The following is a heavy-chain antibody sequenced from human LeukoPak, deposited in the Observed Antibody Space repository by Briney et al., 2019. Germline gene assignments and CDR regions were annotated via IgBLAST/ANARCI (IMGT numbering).Heavy chain of an antibody. Sequence: GGSLRLSCVASGFTFSSYWMTWVRQAPGKGLELVANIKEDGSEKYYVDSVKGRFTISRDNAKNSLYLQMNSLRAEDTAVYYCARGSGYDWWGQGTLVTVSS. J-gene: IGHJ4*02. CDR1: GFTFSSYW. D-gene: IGHD5-12*01. CDR2: IKEDGSEK. V-gene: IGHV3-7*01. CDR3: ARGSGYDW.